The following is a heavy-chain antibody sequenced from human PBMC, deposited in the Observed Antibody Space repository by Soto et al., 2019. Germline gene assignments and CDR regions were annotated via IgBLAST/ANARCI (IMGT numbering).Heavy chain of an antibody. Sequence: QVQLVQSGAEVRMPGSSVKVSCKASGGTFSTYPINWVRQAPGQGLEWMGGIIPLFGTTNYAQKLKGRVTFTPDETTSTAYMELGSLSAEDAAVYYWARGATHVSSWYFWFDSWGQGTLVAVSS. CDR2: IIPLFGTT. CDR3: ARGATHVSSWYFWFDS. J-gene: IGHJ5*01. V-gene: IGHV1-69*01. D-gene: IGHD6-13*01. CDR1: GGTFSTYP.